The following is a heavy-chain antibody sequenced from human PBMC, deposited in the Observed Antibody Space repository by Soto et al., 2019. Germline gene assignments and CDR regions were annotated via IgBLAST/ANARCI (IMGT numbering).Heavy chain of an antibody. CDR3: AKNRDSGYDHDAFDI. Sequence: QVQLVESGGGVVQPGRSLRLSCAASGFTFSSYGMHWVRQAPGKGLEWVAVISYDGSNKYYADSVKGRFTISRDNSKNTLYLQMNSLRAEDTAVYYCAKNRDSGYDHDAFDIWDQGTMVTVSS. V-gene: IGHV3-30*18. J-gene: IGHJ3*02. D-gene: IGHD5-12*01. CDR2: ISYDGSNK. CDR1: GFTFSSYG.